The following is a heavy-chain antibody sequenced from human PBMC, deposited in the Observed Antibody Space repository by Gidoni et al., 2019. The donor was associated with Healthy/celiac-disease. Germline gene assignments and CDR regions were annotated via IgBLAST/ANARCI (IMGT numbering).Heavy chain of an antibody. D-gene: IGHD5-18*01. V-gene: IGHV3-21*01. CDR1: GFTFSRYS. CDR3: AGYSYGFGY. Sequence: EVPLVESGGGLVKPGGSLRLSCAASGFTFSRYSMNWVRQAPGKGLEWVSSISSSSSYIYYADSGKGRFTISRDNAKNSLYLQMNSLRAEDTAVYYCAGYSYGFGYWGQGTLVTVSS. J-gene: IGHJ4*02. CDR2: ISSSSSYI.